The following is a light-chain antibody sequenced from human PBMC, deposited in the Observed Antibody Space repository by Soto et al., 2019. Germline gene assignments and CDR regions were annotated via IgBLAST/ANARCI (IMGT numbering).Light chain of an antibody. CDR2: DVS. CDR3: CSYAGSYTVL. CDR1: SSDVGSYNL. V-gene: IGLV2-11*01. Sequence: QSALTQPASVSGSPGQSITISCTGTSSDVGSYNLVSWYQQRPGKAPKLLIFDVSKRPSGVPDRFSGSKSGNTASLTISGLQAEDEADYYCCSYAGSYTVLFGGGTKLTVL. J-gene: IGLJ2*01.